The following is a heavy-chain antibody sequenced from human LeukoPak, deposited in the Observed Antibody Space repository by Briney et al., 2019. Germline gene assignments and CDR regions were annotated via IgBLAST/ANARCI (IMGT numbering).Heavy chain of an antibody. CDR2: ISDSGDNT. Sequence: PGGSLRLSCAASGFTFSNYAMTWVRQAPGKGLEWVSTISDSGDNTYFADSVKGRFTISRDNSRNTLYLQMSGLRAKDTAVYYCAKVLYFYDSSGYYYYFDHWGQGTLVTVSS. CDR3: AKVLYFYDSSGYYYYFDH. CDR1: GFTFSNYA. V-gene: IGHV3-23*01. J-gene: IGHJ4*02. D-gene: IGHD3-22*01.